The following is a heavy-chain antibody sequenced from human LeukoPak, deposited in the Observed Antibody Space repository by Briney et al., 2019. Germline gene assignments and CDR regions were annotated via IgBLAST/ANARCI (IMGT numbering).Heavy chain of an antibody. CDR1: GDSFTSYW. D-gene: IGHD2-15*01. CDR2: IYPGASHS. V-gene: IGHV5-51*01. J-gene: IGHJ4*02. Sequence: GESLKISCKGSGDSFTSYWIGWVRQMPGKGLEWMGIIYPGASHSTYSPSFQGQVTISAERSINTAYLQWSSLKASGTAMYYCARSSCTGGSCYRGYFFDYWGQGTLVTVSS. CDR3: ARSSCTGGSCYRGYFFDY.